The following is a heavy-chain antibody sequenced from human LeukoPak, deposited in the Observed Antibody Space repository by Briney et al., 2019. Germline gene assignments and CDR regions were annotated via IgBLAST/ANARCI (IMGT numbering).Heavy chain of an antibody. Sequence: PSETLSLTCTVSGGSISSYYWSWIRQPPGKGLEWIGYIYYSGSTNYNPSLKSRVTISVDTSKNQFSLKLSSVTAADTAVYYCARDGSGTVWYFDLWGRGTLVTVSS. CDR2: IYYSGST. CDR3: ARDGSGTVWYFDL. CDR1: GGSISSYY. J-gene: IGHJ2*01. V-gene: IGHV4-59*01. D-gene: IGHD3-10*01.